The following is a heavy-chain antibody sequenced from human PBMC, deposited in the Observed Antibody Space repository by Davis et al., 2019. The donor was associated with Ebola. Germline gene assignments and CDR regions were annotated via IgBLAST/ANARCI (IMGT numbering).Heavy chain of an antibody. D-gene: IGHD1-1*01. V-gene: IGHV6-1*01. Sequence: HSQTLSLTCDISGDIVPRNRGPWNWLMQSPSRGLEWLGRTYYSSKWYKDYAVSVKSRITINLDTTKNQLSLQLNSVTPGDTAVYYCPSGWVRGGGVDPWGQGTLVTVSS. CDR1: GDIVPRNRGP. J-gene: IGHJ5*02. CDR2: TYYSSKWYK. CDR3: PSGWVRGGGVDP.